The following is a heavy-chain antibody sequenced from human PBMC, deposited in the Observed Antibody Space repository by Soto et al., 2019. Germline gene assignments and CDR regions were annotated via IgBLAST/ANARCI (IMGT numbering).Heavy chain of an antibody. Sequence: SETLSLTCTVSGGSISSSNWWSWVRQPPGKGLEWIGEIYHSGSTNYNPSLKSRVTISVDKSKNQFSLKLSSVTAADTAVYYCARDQQMIPGFDYWGQGTLVTVSS. CDR2: IYHSGST. V-gene: IGHV4-4*02. CDR1: GGSISSSNW. J-gene: IGHJ4*02. CDR3: ARDQQMIPGFDY. D-gene: IGHD3-10*01.